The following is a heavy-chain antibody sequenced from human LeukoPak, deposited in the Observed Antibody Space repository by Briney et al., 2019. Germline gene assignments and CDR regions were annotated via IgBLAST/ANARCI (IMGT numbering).Heavy chain of an antibody. CDR2: ISGSGGST. CDR1: GFTFSSYG. D-gene: IGHD6-19*01. V-gene: IGHV3-23*01. CDR3: AKAQGYSSGNYFDY. J-gene: IGHJ4*02. Sequence: GGSLRLSCAASGFTFSSYGMHWVRQAPGKGLEWVSAISGSGGSTYYADSVKGRFTISRDNSKNTLYLQMNSLRAEDTAVYYCAKAQGYSSGNYFDYWGQGTLVTVSS.